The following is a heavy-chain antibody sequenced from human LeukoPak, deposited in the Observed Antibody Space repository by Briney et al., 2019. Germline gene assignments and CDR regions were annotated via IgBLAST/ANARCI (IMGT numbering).Heavy chain of an antibody. CDR3: ARLARLSYSYYYYMDV. CDR2: INHSGST. D-gene: IGHD1-26*01. V-gene: IGHV4-34*01. CDR1: GGSFSGYY. J-gene: IGHJ6*03. Sequence: SETLSLTCAVYGGSFSGYYWIWIRQPPGKGVEWIGEINHSGSTNYNPSLKSRVTISVDTSKNQFSLKLSSVTAADTAVYYCARLARLSYSYYYYMDVWGKGTTVTISS.